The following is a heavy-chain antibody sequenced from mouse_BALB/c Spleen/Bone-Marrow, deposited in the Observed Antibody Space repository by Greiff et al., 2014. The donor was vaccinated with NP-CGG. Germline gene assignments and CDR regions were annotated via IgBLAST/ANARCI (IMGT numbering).Heavy chain of an antibody. D-gene: IGHD1-2*01. J-gene: IGHJ1*01. Sequence: QVPLQQSGAELARPGASVKLSCKASGYNFTTHWMQWVKKRPGQGLEWIGAIYPGDGDTRYTQKFKGKATLTADKSSSTAYMQLSDLASEDSAVYYCARGDYGYHWYFDVWGAGTTVTVSS. CDR1: GYNFTTHW. V-gene: IGHV1-87*01. CDR3: ARGDYGYHWYFDV. CDR2: IYPGDGDT.